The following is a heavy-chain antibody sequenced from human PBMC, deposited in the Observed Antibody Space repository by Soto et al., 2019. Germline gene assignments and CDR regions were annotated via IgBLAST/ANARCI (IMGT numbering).Heavy chain of an antibody. CDR2: ISGSGGST. D-gene: IGHD2-8*02. J-gene: IGHJ6*04. V-gene: IGHV3-23*01. CDR1: GLTFSSYA. CDR3: AKEFNLVGLYGREV. Sequence: GGSLRLSCAASGLTFSSYAMSWVRQAPGKGLEWVSAISGSGGSTYYADSVKGRFTISRDNSKNTLYLQMNSLRAEDTAVYYCAKEFNLVGLYGREVWGNGNTVTVSA.